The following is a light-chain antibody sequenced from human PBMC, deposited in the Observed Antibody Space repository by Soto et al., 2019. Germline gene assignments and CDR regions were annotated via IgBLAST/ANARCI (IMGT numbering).Light chain of an antibody. CDR3: QQSQRTPFT. CDR1: ESITGY. J-gene: IGKJ2*01. V-gene: IGKV1-39*01. CDR2: DVS. Sequence: ISVTQSPSSLSGSVGDIVIITCRASESITGYLNWYQQRPGNPPKLLIYDVSVLESGVSPRFRGTGSGRQFTLTIDSLQPEDVGTYYCQQSQRTPFTFGQGT.